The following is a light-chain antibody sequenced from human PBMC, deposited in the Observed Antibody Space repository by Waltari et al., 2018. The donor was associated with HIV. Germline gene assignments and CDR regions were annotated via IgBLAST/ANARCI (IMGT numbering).Light chain of an antibody. CDR1: QSISGW. V-gene: IGKV1-5*03. CDR3: QQYNSYSQVS. J-gene: IGKJ2*03. Sequence: DIQMTQSPSILTASVGDRITITCRASQSISGWLAWYQQKPGKAPKLLIYRASALESGVPSRFSGSGSGTEFTLTISSLQPEDFASYYCQQYNSYSQVSFGQGTKLEIK. CDR2: RAS.